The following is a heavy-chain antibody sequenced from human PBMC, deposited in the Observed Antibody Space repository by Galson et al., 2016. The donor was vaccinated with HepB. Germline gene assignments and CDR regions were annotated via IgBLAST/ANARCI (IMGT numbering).Heavy chain of an antibody. Sequence: SLRLSCAASGFSFSSYAMHWVRQAPGKGLEGVAIISYGGGNKFYADSVKDRFTISRDNSKNTLYLQMNSLRVEDTALYYCERSDSGYDSFDCWGQGTLVTVSS. CDR2: ISYGGGNK. J-gene: IGHJ4*02. V-gene: IGHV3-30-3*02. CDR3: ERSDSGYDSFDC. D-gene: IGHD5-12*01. CDR1: GFSFSSYA.